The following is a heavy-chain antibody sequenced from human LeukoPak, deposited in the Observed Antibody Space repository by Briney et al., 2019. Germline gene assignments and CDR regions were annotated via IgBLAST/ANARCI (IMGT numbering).Heavy chain of an antibody. Sequence: SETLSLTCAVYGGSFSGYYWSWIRQPPGKGLEWIGEINHSGSTNYNPSLKSRVTISVDTSKNQFSLKLSSVTAADTAVYYCARRIVGATTYPYWGQGTLVTVSS. J-gene: IGHJ4*02. CDR2: INHSGST. D-gene: IGHD1-26*01. CDR3: ARRIVGATTYPY. CDR1: GGSFSGYY. V-gene: IGHV4-34*01.